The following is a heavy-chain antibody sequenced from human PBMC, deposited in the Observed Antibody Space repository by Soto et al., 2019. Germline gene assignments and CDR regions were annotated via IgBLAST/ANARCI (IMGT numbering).Heavy chain of an antibody. V-gene: IGHV3-72*01. D-gene: IGHD5-12*01. J-gene: IGHJ4*02. CDR1: GFTFSDRY. CDR2: SRNKANSYTT. CDR3: VRGYRGFAY. Sequence: EVQLVESGGGLVPPGGSLRLSCEVSGFTFSDRYMDWIRQATGRGLEWVGRSRNKANSYTTEYATSVKGRFTVSRADSKNLFFLQMNSLKTEDTAVYYCVRGYRGFAYWGQGALVTVSS.